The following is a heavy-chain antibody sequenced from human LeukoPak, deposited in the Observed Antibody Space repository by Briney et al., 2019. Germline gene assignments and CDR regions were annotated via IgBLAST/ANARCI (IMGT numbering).Heavy chain of an antibody. CDR1: VFTLSSYE. V-gene: IGHV3-21*01. J-gene: IGHJ4*02. D-gene: IGHD3-22*01. Sequence: GGSLRLSRAPSVFTLSSYEMNWVPAAPGKGLGWVSSITSSSSYTSYAASLKGRFTNSRDNANNSLYLQMNSLRAEDTAVYYGARDLLYYDSSGGYYWGQGTLVTASS. CDR3: ARDLLYYDSSGGYY. CDR2: ITSSSSYT.